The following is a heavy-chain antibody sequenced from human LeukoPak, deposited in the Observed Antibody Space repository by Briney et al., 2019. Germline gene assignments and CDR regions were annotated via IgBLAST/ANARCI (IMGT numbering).Heavy chain of an antibody. CDR3: ASGSSGWFYYYYGMDV. CDR2: ISYDGSNK. V-gene: IGHV3-30-3*01. J-gene: IGHJ6*02. D-gene: IGHD6-19*01. Sequence: GRSLKLSCAASGFTFSSYAMHWVRQAPGKGLEWVAVISYDGSNKYYADSVKGRFTTSRDNSKNTLYLQMNSLRAEDTAVYYCASGSSGWFYYYYGMDVWGQGTTVTVSS. CDR1: GFTFSSYA.